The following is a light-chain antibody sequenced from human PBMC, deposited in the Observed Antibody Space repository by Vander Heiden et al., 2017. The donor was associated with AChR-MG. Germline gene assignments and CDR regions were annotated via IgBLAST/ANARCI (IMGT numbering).Light chain of an antibody. CDR2: DAS. CDR3: QQDDNLPRT. Sequence: DIQMTQSPSSLSASVGDRIPLTCLASQDIINYLNWYQQKPGKAPKLLIYDASNLETGVQSRFSGSGSGTDFTFTISSLQPEDIATYYCQQDDNLPRTFGQGTKVEIK. V-gene: IGKV1-33*01. CDR1: QDIINY. J-gene: IGKJ1*01.